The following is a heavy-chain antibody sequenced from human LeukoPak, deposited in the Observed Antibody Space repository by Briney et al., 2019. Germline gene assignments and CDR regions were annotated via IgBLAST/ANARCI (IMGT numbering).Heavy chain of an antibody. CDR3: AESVDSSGWYVFDY. J-gene: IGHJ4*02. D-gene: IGHD6-19*01. V-gene: IGHV3-21*01. Sequence: GSLRLSCAASGFTFSSYSMNWVRQAPGKGLEWVSSISSSSSYIYYADSVKGRFTISRDNAKNSLYLQMNSLRAEDTAVYYCAESVDSSGWYVFDYWGQGTLVTVSS. CDR2: ISSSSSYI. CDR1: GFTFSSYS.